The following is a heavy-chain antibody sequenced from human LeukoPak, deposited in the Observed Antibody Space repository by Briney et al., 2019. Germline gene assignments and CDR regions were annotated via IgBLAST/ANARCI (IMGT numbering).Heavy chain of an antibody. CDR2: MNPNSGNT. V-gene: IGHV1-8*01. CDR3: ARILRYFDWLLGDYYGMDV. CDR1: GYTFTSYD. Sequence: ASVKVSCKASGYTFTSYDINWVRQATGQELEWMGWMNPNSGNTGYAQKFQGRVTMTRNTSISTAYMELSSLRSEDTAVYYCARILRYFDWLLGDYYGMDVWGQGTTVTVSS. J-gene: IGHJ6*02. D-gene: IGHD3-9*01.